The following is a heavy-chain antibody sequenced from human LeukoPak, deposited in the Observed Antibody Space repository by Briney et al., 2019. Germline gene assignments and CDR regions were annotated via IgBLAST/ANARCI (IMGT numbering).Heavy chain of an antibody. CDR1: GYTFSNYG. CDR3: ARDGFFDY. V-gene: IGHV1-18*01. J-gene: IGHJ4*02. D-gene: IGHD5-12*01. Sequence: ASVKVSCKASGYTFSNYGIGWVRQAPRQGLEWMGWISVYNGQTNYAQKFQGRVTMTGDTSTATAYMELRSLRSDDTAVYYCARDGFFDYWGQRTLVTVSS. CDR2: ISVYNGQT.